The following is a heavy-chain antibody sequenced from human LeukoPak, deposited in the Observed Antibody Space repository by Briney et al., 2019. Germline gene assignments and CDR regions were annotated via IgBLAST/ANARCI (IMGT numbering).Heavy chain of an antibody. CDR1: GFAFSRFW. V-gene: IGHV3-7*01. J-gene: IGHJ4*02. Sequence: PGGSLRLSCTVSGFAFSRFWMSWVRQAPGKGLEWVANINEDGSEKYYVDSVKGRFTISRDNAKNSLYLQMNSLRAEDTAVYYCAKDLKADTWELPSLGYWGQGTLVTVSS. CDR3: AKDLKADTWELPSLGY. D-gene: IGHD3-10*01. CDR2: INEDGSEK.